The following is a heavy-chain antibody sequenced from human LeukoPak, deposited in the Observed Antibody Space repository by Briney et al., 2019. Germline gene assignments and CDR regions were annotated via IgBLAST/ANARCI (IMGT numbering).Heavy chain of an antibody. CDR1: GGSFSNYY. J-gene: IGHJ4*02. D-gene: IGHD1-26*01. CDR2: IHYTGST. Sequence: SETLSLTCTVSGGSFSNYYWSWIRQPPGKGVQWIGVIHYTGSTTYNPSLNSRLTILVDTSKNQFSLKLNSVTAADPAMYYCARHVSSSGGPFLYWGQGILVTVSS. CDR3: ARHVSSSGGPFLY. V-gene: IGHV4-59*08.